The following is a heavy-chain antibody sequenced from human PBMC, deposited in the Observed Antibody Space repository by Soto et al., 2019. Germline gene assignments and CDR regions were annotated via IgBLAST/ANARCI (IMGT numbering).Heavy chain of an antibody. CDR3: AKGSSNSRPSYFDY. CDR1: GFTFSTYV. V-gene: IGHV3-23*01. D-gene: IGHD2-2*01. J-gene: IGHJ4*02. CDR2: ITGGADDT. Sequence: PGGSLRLSCAASGFTFSTYVMSWVRQAPGQGLEWVSAITGGADDTYNADSVRGRFTISRDNSKNTRYLQMNSLRAEDTAVYYCAKGSSNSRPSYFDYWGQGTLVPVSS.